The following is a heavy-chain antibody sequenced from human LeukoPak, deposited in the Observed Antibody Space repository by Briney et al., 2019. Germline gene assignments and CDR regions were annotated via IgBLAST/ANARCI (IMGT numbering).Heavy chain of an antibody. CDR2: ISYDGSNK. J-gene: IGHJ4*02. CDR1: GFTFGSYA. CDR3: ARVGLQLIIDY. Sequence: GGSLRLSCAASGFTFGSYAMHWVRQAPGKGLEWVAVISYDGSNKYYADSVKGRFTISRDNSKNTLYLQMNSLRAEDTAVYYCARVGLQLIIDYWGQGTLVTVSS. V-gene: IGHV3-30-3*01. D-gene: IGHD5-24*01.